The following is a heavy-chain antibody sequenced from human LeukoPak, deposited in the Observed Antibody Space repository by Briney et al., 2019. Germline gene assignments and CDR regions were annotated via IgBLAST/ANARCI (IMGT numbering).Heavy chain of an antibody. J-gene: IGHJ6*02. CDR2: ISSSSSYT. V-gene: IGHV3-11*05. CDR1: GFTFSDYY. CDR3: ARDSPRCSSTSCLEDYGMDV. D-gene: IGHD2-2*01. Sequence: PGGSLRLSCVASGFTFSDYYMSWIRQAPGKGLEWVSYISSSSSYTNYADSVKGRFTISRDNAKNSLYLQMNSLRAEDTAVYYCARDSPRCSSTSCLEDYGMDVWGQGTTVTVSS.